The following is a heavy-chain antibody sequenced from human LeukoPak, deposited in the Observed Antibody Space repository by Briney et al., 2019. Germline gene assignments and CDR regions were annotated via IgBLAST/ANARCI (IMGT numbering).Heavy chain of an antibody. CDR2: ISGDGGST. CDR1: GFTFDDYA. V-gene: IGHV3-43*02. D-gene: IGHD1-26*01. CDR3: AKEWELPGMFDY. Sequence: GGSLRLSCAASGFTFDDYAMYWVRQAPGKGLEWVSLISGDGGSTYYADSVKGRFTISRDNSKNSLYLQMNSLRTEDTALYYCAKEWELPGMFDYWGQGTLVTVSS. J-gene: IGHJ4*02.